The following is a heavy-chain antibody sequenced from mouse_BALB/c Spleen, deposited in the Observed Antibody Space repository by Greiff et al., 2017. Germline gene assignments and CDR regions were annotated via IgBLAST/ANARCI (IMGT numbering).Heavy chain of an antibody. Sequence: QVQLQQPGAELVKPGTSVKLSCKASGYNFTSYWINWVKLRPGQGLEWIGDIYPGSGSTNYNEKFKSKATLTVDTSSSTAYMQLSSLASEDSALYYCARGGNLAYWGQGTLVTVSA. CDR1: GYNFTSYW. V-gene: IGHV1-55*01. CDR3: ARGGNLAY. J-gene: IGHJ3*01. D-gene: IGHD2-1*01. CDR2: IYPGSGST.